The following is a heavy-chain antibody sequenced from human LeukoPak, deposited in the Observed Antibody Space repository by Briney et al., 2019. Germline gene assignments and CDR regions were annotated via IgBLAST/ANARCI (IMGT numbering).Heavy chain of an antibody. Sequence: GSSVKVSCKASGGTFSSYAISWVRQAPGQGLEWMGGIIPIFGTANYAQKFQGRVTMTEDTSTDTAYMELSSLRSEDTAVYYCATPPRGGSYSTFDYWGQGTLVTVSS. CDR3: ATPPRGGSYSTFDY. CDR1: GGTFSSYA. CDR2: IIPIFGTA. D-gene: IGHD1-26*01. V-gene: IGHV1-69*06. J-gene: IGHJ4*02.